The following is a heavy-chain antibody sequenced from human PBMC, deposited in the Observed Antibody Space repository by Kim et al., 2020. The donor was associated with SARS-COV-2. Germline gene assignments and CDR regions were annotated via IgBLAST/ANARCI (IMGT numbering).Heavy chain of an antibody. V-gene: IGHV3-21*01. D-gene: IGHD1-26*01. Sequence: GGSLRLSCAASGFTFSSYSMNWVRQAPGKGLEWVSSISSSSSYIYYADSVKGRFTISRDNAKNSLYLQMNSLRAEDTAVYYCASLGWELLRRDFDYWGQGTLVTVSS. CDR3: ASLGWELLRRDFDY. CDR1: GFTFSSYS. CDR2: ISSSSSYI. J-gene: IGHJ4*02.